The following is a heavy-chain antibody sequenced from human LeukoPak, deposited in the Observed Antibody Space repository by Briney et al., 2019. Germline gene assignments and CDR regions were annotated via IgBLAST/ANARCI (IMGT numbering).Heavy chain of an antibody. CDR1: GYTLTSYG. J-gene: IGHJ5*02. CDR3: ARDGGTDVEVPAAIQGSWFDP. Sequence: ASVKVSCKASGYTLTSYGISWVRQAPGQGLEWMGWISAYNGNTNYAQKLQGRVTMTTDTSTSTAYMELRSLRSDDTAVYYCARDGGTDVEVPAAIQGSWFDPWGQGTLVTVSS. CDR2: ISAYNGNT. D-gene: IGHD2-2*02. V-gene: IGHV1-18*01.